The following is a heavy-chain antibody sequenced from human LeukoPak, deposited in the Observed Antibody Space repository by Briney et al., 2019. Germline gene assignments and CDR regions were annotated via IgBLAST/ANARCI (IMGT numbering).Heavy chain of an antibody. CDR1: GFTFSSYV. D-gene: IGHD3-3*01. J-gene: IGHJ4*02. CDR3: AKKSLWSGPFDY. CDR2: ISGSGGST. Sequence: GGSLRLSCAASGFTFSSYVMSWVRQAPGKGLEWVSAISGSGGSTYYADSVKGRFTISRDNSKNILYLQMNSLRAEDTAVYFCAKKSLWSGPFDYWGQGTLVTVFS. V-gene: IGHV3-23*01.